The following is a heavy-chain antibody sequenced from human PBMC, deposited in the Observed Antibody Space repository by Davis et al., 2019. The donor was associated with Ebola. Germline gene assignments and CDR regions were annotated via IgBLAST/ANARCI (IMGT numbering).Heavy chain of an antibody. CDR2: IYSGGST. CDR1: GFTVSGNY. V-gene: IGHV3-53*01. Sequence: GGSLRLSCAASGFTVSGNYMSWVRQAPGKGLEWVSVIYSGGSTYYADSVKGRFTISRDNSKNTLYLQMNSLRAEDTAVYYCARDPYYYDSSGYCYWGQGTLVTVSS. CDR3: ARDPYYYDSSGYCY. J-gene: IGHJ4*02. D-gene: IGHD3-22*01.